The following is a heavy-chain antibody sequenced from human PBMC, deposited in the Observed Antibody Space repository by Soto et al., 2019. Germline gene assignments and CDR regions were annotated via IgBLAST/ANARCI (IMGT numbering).Heavy chain of an antibody. V-gene: IGHV3-23*01. D-gene: IGHD2-2*01. CDR3: AKDTSSSPYYMDV. Sequence: EVQVLASGGGSVQPGGSLRLSCAASGVTFSNFAMSWVRHAPGNGLEWVSEITGSTGTTYYADSVRGRFIISRDNTQNTLHLQINRLRPEDTAVYYCAKDTSSSPYYMDVWGKGTTVTVSS. CDR2: ITGSTGTT. J-gene: IGHJ6*03. CDR1: GVTFSNFA.